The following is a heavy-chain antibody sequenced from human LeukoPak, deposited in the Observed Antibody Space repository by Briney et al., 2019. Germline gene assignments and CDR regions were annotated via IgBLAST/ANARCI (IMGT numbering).Heavy chain of an antibody. V-gene: IGHV3-23*01. Sequence: GGSLRLSCAASGFTFSSYAMSWVRQAPGKGLEWVSAISGSGGSTYYADSVKGRLTISRDNSKNTLYLQMNSLRAEDTAVYYCAKDSIAVAGKYYFDYWGQGTLVTVSS. CDR3: AKDSIAVAGKYYFDY. CDR2: ISGSGGST. D-gene: IGHD6-19*01. J-gene: IGHJ4*02. CDR1: GFTFSSYA.